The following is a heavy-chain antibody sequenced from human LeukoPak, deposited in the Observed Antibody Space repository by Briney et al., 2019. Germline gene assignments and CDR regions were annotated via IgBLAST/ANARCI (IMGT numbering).Heavy chain of an antibody. J-gene: IGHJ4*02. V-gene: IGHV3-9*01. CDR3: AKDPAGFWSGYPVLYYFDY. CDR1: GFTFSSYS. Sequence: PGGSLRLSCAASGFTFSSYSMNWVRQAPGKGLEWVSGISWNSGSICYADSVKGRFTISRDNANNSLYLQMNSLRAEDTALYYCAKDPAGFWSGYPVLYYFDYWGQGTLVTVSS. CDR2: ISWNSGSI. D-gene: IGHD3-3*01.